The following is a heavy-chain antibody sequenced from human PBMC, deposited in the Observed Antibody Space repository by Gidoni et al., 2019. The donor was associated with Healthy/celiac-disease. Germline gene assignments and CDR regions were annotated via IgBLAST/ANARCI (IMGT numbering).Heavy chain of an antibody. J-gene: IGHJ4*02. D-gene: IGHD2-2*01. CDR1: GGSFSGYY. V-gene: IGHV4-34*01. Sequence: QVQLQQWGAGLLKPSDTLSLTCAVYGGSFSGYYWSWIRQPPGKGLEWIGEIHHSGSTNYNPSLKSRVTISVDTSKNQFSLKLSSVTAADTAVYYCARAPKGGVVVPAAIPYYFDYWGQGTLVTVSS. CDR3: ARAPKGGVVVPAAIPYYFDY. CDR2: IHHSGST.